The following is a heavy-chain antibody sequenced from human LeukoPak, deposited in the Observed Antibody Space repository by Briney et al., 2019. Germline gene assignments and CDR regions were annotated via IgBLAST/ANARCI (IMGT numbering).Heavy chain of an antibody. J-gene: IGHJ6*03. CDR1: GFALTSYA. V-gene: IGHV3-23*01. Sequence: GGSLRLSCAASGFALTSYAMSWVRQAPGQGLEWVSSISISGVSTYYADSVKGRFTISRDNSKNTLYLQMNSLRAEDTAVYYCATTLLRASTYMDVWGKGTTVTVSS. CDR2: ISISGVST. D-gene: IGHD1-1*01. CDR3: ATTLLRASTYMDV.